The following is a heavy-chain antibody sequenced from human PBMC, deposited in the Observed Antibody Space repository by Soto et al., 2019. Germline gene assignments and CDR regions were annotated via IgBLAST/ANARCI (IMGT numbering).Heavy chain of an antibody. CDR1: GGSISSYY. Sequence: KLPETLSLTCTVSGGSISSYYWSWIRQPPGKGLEWIGYIYYSGSTNYNPSLKSRVTISVDTSKNQFSLKLSSVTAADTAVYYCARHAYGHSSGWLIDYWGQGTLVTVSS. V-gene: IGHV4-59*08. D-gene: IGHD6-19*01. CDR3: ARHAYGHSSGWLIDY. CDR2: IYYSGST. J-gene: IGHJ4*02.